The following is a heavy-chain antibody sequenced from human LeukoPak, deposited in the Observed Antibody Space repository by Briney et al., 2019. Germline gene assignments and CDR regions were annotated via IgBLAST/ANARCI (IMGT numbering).Heavy chain of an antibody. Sequence: SVKVSFKSSGATVSSYAFSWWRRAPGQRVEGTGGIIPIFGTANYTQKFQDRVTVTTDESTTTAYMALSSIIAADTAASVCSRDERGIAVAGTFQHWGQGTLVTASS. D-gene: IGHD6-19*01. V-gene: IGHV1-69*05. CDR2: IIPIFGTA. CDR1: GATVSSYA. CDR3: SRDERGIAVAGTFQH. J-gene: IGHJ1*01.